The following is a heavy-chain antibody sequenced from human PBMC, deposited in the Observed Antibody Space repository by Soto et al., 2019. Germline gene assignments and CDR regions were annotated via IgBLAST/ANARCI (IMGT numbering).Heavy chain of an antibody. CDR3: ARSWWGTERLMAYNWIGP. D-gene: IGHD2-8*02. CDR2: INPSGGTT. CDR1: GYTFISYY. Sequence: QVQLVQSGAEVKKPGASVKVSCKASGYTFISYYTHWVRQAPGQGLEWMGMINPSGGTTNYAQKFQGRVALTRDTCTSTVYMELRSLRSEDTAVYYGARSWWGTERLMAYNWIGPWGQGTLVTVSS. J-gene: IGHJ5*02. V-gene: IGHV1-46*03.